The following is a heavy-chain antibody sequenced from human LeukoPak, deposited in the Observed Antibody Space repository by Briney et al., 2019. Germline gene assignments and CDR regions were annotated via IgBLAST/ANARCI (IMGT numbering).Heavy chain of an antibody. J-gene: IGHJ4*02. Sequence: ASVKVSCKASGYTFTSYDFNWVRQATGQRPEWMEWMSPNSGDTGYAQKFQDRVTMTRNTSISTAYMELSSLRSDGTAVYYCARGPPNWGYDYWGPGTLVTVSS. CDR2: MSPNSGDT. V-gene: IGHV1-8*01. D-gene: IGHD7-27*01. CDR1: GYTFTSYD. CDR3: ARGPPNWGYDY.